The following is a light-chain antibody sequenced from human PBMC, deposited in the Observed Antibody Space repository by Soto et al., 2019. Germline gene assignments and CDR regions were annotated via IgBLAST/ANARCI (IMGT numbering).Light chain of an antibody. J-gene: IGKJ4*01. CDR2: AAS. Sequence: QMRQPPSTLSAPVGDRVPITCRASEAISNCLAWYQQKPGKAPNLLMYAASTLQSAVPSRFSGSGSGTDFTLTISSLQAEDFATYYCQQTRRYPSTFGGGTKVDIK. CDR1: EAISNC. CDR3: QQTRRYPST. V-gene: IGKV1-9*01.